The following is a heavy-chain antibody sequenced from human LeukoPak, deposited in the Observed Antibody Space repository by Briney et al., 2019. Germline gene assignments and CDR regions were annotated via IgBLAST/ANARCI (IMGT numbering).Heavy chain of an antibody. D-gene: IGHD6-19*01. J-gene: IGHJ4*02. CDR3: ARATSSGWPRGYFDY. Sequence: GGSLRLSCAASVFIFRNHGMHWVRQAPGKGREGGAVIAYDGSNKYYADSVKGRFTISRDNSKNTLYLHMNRLRDEDTAVYYCARATSSGWPRGYFDYWGQGTLVTVYS. CDR2: IAYDGSNK. CDR1: VFIFRNHG. V-gene: IGHV3-30*03.